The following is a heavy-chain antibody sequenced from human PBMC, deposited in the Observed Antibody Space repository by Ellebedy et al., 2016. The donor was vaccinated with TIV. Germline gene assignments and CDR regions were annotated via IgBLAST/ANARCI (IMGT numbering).Heavy chain of an antibody. V-gene: IGHV1-18*04. Sequence: ASVKVSCKSSGYTFTSYGFSWVRQAPGQGLEWMGWISANNANTNYAQKLQGRVTMTTDTSTSTAYMELRSLRSDDTAMYYCASRKNYGDPFDYWGQGTLVTVSS. CDR2: ISANNANT. D-gene: IGHD4-17*01. J-gene: IGHJ4*02. CDR3: ASRKNYGDPFDY. CDR1: GYTFTSYG.